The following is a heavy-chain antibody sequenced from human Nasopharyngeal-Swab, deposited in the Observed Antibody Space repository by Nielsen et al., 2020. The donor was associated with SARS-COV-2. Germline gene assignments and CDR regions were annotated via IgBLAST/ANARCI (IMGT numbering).Heavy chain of an antibody. CDR3: ARGGNWQFDY. Sequence: SETLSLTCTVSGGSISSGGYYWSWIRQHPGKGLEWIGYIYYSGSTYYNPSLKNRVTISVDTSKNQFSLKLSSVTAADTAVYYCARGGNWQFDYWGQGTLVTVSS. V-gene: IGHV4-31*03. CDR2: IYYSGST. CDR1: GGSISSGGYY. J-gene: IGHJ4*02. D-gene: IGHD1-1*01.